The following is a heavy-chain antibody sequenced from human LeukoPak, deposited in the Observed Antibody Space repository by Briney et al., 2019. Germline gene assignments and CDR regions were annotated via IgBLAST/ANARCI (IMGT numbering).Heavy chain of an antibody. Sequence: SGTLSLTCTVSGGSISSSTWWGWVRQPPGKGLECIGEIHHSGTTNYNPSLKSRVTISVDKSKNQFSLKLSSVTAADTAVYFCARGGRYMSASWYRSVYYYMDVWGKGTTVTVSS. J-gene: IGHJ6*03. V-gene: IGHV4-4*02. CDR2: IHHSGTT. CDR1: GGSISSSTW. D-gene: IGHD6-13*01. CDR3: ARGGRYMSASWYRSVYYYMDV.